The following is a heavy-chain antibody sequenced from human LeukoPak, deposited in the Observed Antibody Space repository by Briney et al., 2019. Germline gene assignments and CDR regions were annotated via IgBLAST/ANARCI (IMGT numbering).Heavy chain of an antibody. CDR3: ARELWSGNYNV. D-gene: IGHD3-3*01. V-gene: IGHV1-18*01. Sequence: GAAVKVSCKTSGYTSDFMKYGVAWVRQAPGQGLEWMGWINPDSGHANYAQKFQGRVTMTTHTSTSTAYMELRSLRSEDTAVYYCARELWSGNYNVWGQGTLATVSS. CDR2: INPDSGHA. CDR1: GYTSDFMKYG. J-gene: IGHJ4*02.